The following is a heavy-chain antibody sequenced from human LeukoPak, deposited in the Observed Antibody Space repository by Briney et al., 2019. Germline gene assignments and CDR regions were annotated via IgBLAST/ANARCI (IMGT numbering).Heavy chain of an antibody. Sequence: SETLSLTCTVSGGPISSSCWIWIRQPPGKGLEWIGYIYYSGSTNYNPSLKSRVTISVDTSKNQFSLKLSSVTAADTAVYYCARFRISWYVNWFDPWGQGTLVTVSS. J-gene: IGHJ5*02. CDR3: ARFRISWYVNWFDP. D-gene: IGHD6-13*01. CDR1: GGPISSSC. V-gene: IGHV4-59*01. CDR2: IYYSGST.